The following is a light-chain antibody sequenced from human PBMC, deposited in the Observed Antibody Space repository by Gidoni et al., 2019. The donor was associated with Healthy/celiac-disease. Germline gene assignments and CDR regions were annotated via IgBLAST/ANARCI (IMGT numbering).Light chain of an antibody. Sequence: DLQMTQSPSSLSASLGDRVTITCRASQSSSSYLNWYQQKPGKATKLLIYAATSLQSWVQSMFSGRGSGTDFTLTISSRQPEDFATYYCQQSYNTLLFGQGTKVEIK. J-gene: IGKJ1*01. CDR2: AAT. V-gene: IGKV1-39*01. CDR1: QSSSSY. CDR3: QQSYNTLL.